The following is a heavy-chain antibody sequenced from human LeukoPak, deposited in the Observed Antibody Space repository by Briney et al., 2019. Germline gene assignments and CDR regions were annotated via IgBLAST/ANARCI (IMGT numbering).Heavy chain of an antibody. CDR3: AKVIGYSYRTSYYFDY. Sequence: GGSLRLPCAASGFTFSSYSMNWVRQAPGKGLEWVSSISSSSSYIYYADSVKGRFTISRDNAKNSLYLQMNSLRAEDTAVYYCAKVIGYSYRTSYYFDYWGQGTLVTVSS. D-gene: IGHD5-18*01. J-gene: IGHJ4*02. V-gene: IGHV3-21*04. CDR1: GFTFSSYS. CDR2: ISSSSSYI.